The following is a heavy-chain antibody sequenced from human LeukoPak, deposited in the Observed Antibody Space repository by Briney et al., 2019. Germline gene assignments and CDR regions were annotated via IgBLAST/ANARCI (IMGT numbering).Heavy chain of an antibody. CDR1: GFTFSDYY. V-gene: IGHV3-11*01. CDR2: ISSSGSTI. D-gene: IGHD3-10*01. J-gene: IGHJ4*02. Sequence: GGSLRLSCAASGFTFSDYYMSWIRQAPGKGLEWVSYISSSGSTIYYADSVKGRFTISRDNAKKLLYLQMNIRTAEETAFYYCARDYYGAGSGSNSLYWGQGTLVTVSS. CDR3: ARDYYGAGSGSNSLY.